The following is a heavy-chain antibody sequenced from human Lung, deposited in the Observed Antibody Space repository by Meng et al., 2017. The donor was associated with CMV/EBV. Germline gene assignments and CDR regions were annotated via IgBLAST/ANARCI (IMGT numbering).Heavy chain of an antibody. CDR3: ARDRFRTVRGLFYS. CDR2: INPNSAGT. V-gene: IGHV1-2*02. D-gene: IGHD3-10*01. Sequence: ASVXVSXKSSGHSFTDYYIHWVRQAPGQGLEWMGWINPNSAGTNYAENFQGRVTMTRDTSISTASMELNRLRSEDTAVYYCARDRFRTVRGLFYSWRQGTXVTVSS. CDR1: GHSFTDYY. J-gene: IGHJ5*01.